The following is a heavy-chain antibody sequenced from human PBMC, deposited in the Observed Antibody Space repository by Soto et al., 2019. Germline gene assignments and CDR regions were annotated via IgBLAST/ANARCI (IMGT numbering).Heavy chain of an antibody. V-gene: IGHV1-18*01. CDR3: ARERLRAAAGTPFDY. D-gene: IGHD6-13*01. J-gene: IGHJ4*02. CDR1: GDTFSSYA. CDR2: ISAYNGNT. Sequence: ASVKVSCKASGDTFSSYAINWVRQAPGQGLEWMGWISAYNGNTNYAQKLQGRVTMTTDTSTSTAYMELRSLRSDDTAVYYCARERLRAAAGTPFDYWGQGTLVTVSS.